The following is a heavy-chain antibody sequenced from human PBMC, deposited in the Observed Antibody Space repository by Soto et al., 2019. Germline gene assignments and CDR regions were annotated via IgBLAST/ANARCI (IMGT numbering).Heavy chain of an antibody. D-gene: IGHD3-10*01. CDR2: ISGSGEST. CDR1: GFTFSSFA. V-gene: IGHV3-23*01. CDR3: AKRREGGYYIFDY. Sequence: GGSLRLSCAASGFTFSSFAMSWVRQAPGKGLEWVSSISGSGESTYYADSVKGRLSISRDNSKNTLYLQMNSLRAEDTAVYYFAKRREGGYYIFDYWGQGTPVTVSS. J-gene: IGHJ4*02.